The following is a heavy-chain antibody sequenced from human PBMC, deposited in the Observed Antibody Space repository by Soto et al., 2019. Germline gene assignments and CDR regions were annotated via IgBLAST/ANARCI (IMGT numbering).Heavy chain of an antibody. V-gene: IGHV4-61*08. CDR3: ARVPVDTYMIYWSDP. J-gene: IGHJ5*02. CDR1: GDSINSGDYH. CDR2: VYFSGST. D-gene: IGHD5-18*01. Sequence: SETLSLTCSVSGDSINSGDYHWTWMRQAPGKGLQWVGHVYFSGSTNYNPTLKSRVSISVDTSKNQFPLKLRSVTAGDTAVYYCARVPVDTYMIYWSDPWGQGTLVTVSS.